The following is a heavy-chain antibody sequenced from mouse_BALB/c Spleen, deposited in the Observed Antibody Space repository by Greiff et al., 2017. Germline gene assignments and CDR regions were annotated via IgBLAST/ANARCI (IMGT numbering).Heavy chain of an antibody. J-gene: IGHJ4*01. CDR3: AREGITTVVSRVAMDY. D-gene: IGHD1-1*01. CDR2: ISSGSSTI. Sequence: EVNVVESGGGLVQPGGSRKLSCAASGFTFSSFGMHWVRQAPEKGLEWVAYISSGSSTIYYADTVKGRFTISRDNPKNTLFLQMTSLRSEDTAMYYCAREGITTVVSRVAMDYWGQGTSVTVSS. CDR1: GFTFSSFG. V-gene: IGHV5-17*02.